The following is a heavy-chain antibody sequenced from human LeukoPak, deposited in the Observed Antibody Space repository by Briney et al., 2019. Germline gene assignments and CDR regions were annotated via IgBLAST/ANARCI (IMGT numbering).Heavy chain of an antibody. CDR3: ARDMFGIAARPGDY. D-gene: IGHD6-6*01. CDR2: IIPIFGTA. Sequence: SVKVSCKASGGTFSSYAISWVRQAPGQGLEWMGRIIPIFGTANYAQKFQGRVTITADKSTSTAYMELSSLRSEDTAVYYCARDMFGIAARPGDYWGQGALVTVSS. V-gene: IGHV1-69*06. J-gene: IGHJ4*02. CDR1: GGTFSSYA.